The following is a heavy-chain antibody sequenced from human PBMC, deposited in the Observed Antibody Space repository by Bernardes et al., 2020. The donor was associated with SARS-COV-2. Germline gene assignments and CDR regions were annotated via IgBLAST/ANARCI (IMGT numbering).Heavy chain of an antibody. CDR2: IGSGGDT. J-gene: IGHJ5*02. D-gene: IGHD4-17*01. Sequence: GGSLRLSCAATGFIFSNSDMHWVRQATGKGLEWVSGIGSGGDTYYLGSVKGRFTISRENAKNSLYLQMNSLRAGDTAVYYCTRGASTGFDPWGQGTLVTVSS. CDR1: GFIFSNSD. V-gene: IGHV3-13*01. CDR3: TRGASTGFDP.